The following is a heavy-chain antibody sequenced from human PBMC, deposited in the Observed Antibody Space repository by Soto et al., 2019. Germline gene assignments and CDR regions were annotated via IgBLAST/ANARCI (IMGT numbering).Heavy chain of an antibody. V-gene: IGHV4-4*02. CDR1: GGSIISSNW. Sequence: SETLSLTCAVSGGSIISSNWWSWVRQPPGKGLEWIGEIYHSGSTNYNPSLKSRVTISVDKSKNQFFLKLSSVTAADTAVYYCARRTTMVRGGLYWGQGTLVTVSS. J-gene: IGHJ4*02. D-gene: IGHD3-10*01. CDR2: IYHSGST. CDR3: ARRTTMVRGGLY.